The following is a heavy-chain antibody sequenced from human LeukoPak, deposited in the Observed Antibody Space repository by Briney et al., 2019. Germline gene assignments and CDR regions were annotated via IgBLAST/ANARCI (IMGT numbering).Heavy chain of an antibody. J-gene: IGHJ4*02. Sequence: SETLSLTCTVAGGSISSYYWSWIRQPPGKGLEWIGYIYYSGSTNYNPSLKSRVTISVDTSKNQFSLKLSSVTAADTAVYYCASLNAPRGSGWMNDDYWGQGTLVTVSS. V-gene: IGHV4-59*01. CDR2: IYYSGST. D-gene: IGHD6-19*01. CDR1: GGSISSYY. CDR3: ASLNAPRGSGWMNDDY.